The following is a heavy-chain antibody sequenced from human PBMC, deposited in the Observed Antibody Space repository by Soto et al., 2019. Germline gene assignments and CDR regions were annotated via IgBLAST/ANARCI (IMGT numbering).Heavy chain of an antibody. Sequence: SETRSLTCTVSGGSISSGVYYWSWIRQHPGKGLEWIGYIYYSGSTYYNPSLKSRVTISVDTSKNQFSLKLSSVTAADTAVYYCARVGGINWFDPWGQGTLVTVSS. CDR2: IYYSGST. CDR1: GGSISSGVYY. D-gene: IGHD1-20*01. J-gene: IGHJ5*02. CDR3: ARVGGINWFDP. V-gene: IGHV4-31*03.